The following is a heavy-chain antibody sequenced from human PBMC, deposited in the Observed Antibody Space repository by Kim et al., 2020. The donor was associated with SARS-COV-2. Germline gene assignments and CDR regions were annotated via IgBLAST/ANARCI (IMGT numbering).Heavy chain of an antibody. V-gene: IGHV3-64*01. J-gene: IGHJ4*02. CDR3: ARDERGYSYGGVDY. D-gene: IGHD5-18*01. Sequence: GGSLRLSCAASGFTFSSYAMHWVRQAPGKGLEYVSAISSNGGSTYYANSVKGRFTISRDNSKNTLYLQMGSLRAEDMAVYYCARDERGYSYGGVDYWGQGTLVTVSS. CDR1: GFTFSSYA. CDR2: ISSNGGST.